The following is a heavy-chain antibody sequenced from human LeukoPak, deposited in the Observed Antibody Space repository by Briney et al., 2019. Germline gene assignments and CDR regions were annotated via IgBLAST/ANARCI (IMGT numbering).Heavy chain of an antibody. Sequence: GESLRLSCAGSGFIFSRSSMTWVRQSPGKGLEWVATINPDGSMKWYLDSVNGRFTISRDNSDNAVFLQMNSLRVEDMAVYYCAKLLGDVTTLDYWGQGILVTVSS. CDR1: GFIFSRSS. CDR2: INPDGSMK. D-gene: IGHD3-16*01. J-gene: IGHJ4*02. CDR3: AKLLGDVTTLDY. V-gene: IGHV3-7*01.